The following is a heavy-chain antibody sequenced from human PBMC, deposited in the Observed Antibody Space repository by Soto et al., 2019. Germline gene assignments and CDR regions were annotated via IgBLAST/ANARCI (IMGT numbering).Heavy chain of an antibody. CDR2: ISYDGTDE. Sequence: GGSLRLSCAASGFSFSSYGMHWVRQAPGKGLEWVAMISYDGTDEYYADSVKGRFTISRDNSKNAVYLQMNSLRAEDTAVYYCAKDYMASMIALDYWGQGTLVTVSS. CDR1: GFSFSSYG. V-gene: IGHV3-30*18. CDR3: AKDYMASMIALDY. D-gene: IGHD3-22*01. J-gene: IGHJ4*02.